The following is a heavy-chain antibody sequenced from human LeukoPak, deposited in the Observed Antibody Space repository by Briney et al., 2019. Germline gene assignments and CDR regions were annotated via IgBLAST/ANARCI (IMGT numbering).Heavy chain of an antibody. V-gene: IGHV1-46*01. CDR2: INPSGGST. CDR3: ARVKSGGRAFDI. Sequence: VSVKVSCKASGYTFTSYYTHWVRQAPGQGLEWMGIINPSGGSTSYAQKFQGRVTMTRDTSTSTVYMELSSLRSEDTAVYYCARVKSGGRAFDIWGQGTMVTVSS. CDR1: GYTFTSYY. J-gene: IGHJ3*02. D-gene: IGHD3-10*01.